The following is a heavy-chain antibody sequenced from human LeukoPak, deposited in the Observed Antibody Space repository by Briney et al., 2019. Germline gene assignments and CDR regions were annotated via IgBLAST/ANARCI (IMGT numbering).Heavy chain of an antibody. Sequence: PSETLSLTCTVSGGSISSYYWSWIRQPAGKGLEWIGRIYTSGSTNYNPSLSGRVTMSVDTSKNQFSPKLSSVTAADTAVYYCARESATIATRHLDYWGQGTLVTVSS. CDR3: ARESATIATRHLDY. CDR2: IYTSGST. D-gene: IGHD6-6*01. CDR1: GGSISSYY. J-gene: IGHJ4*02. V-gene: IGHV4-4*07.